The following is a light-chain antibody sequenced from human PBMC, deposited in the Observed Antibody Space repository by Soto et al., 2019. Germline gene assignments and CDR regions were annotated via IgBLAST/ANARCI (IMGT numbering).Light chain of an antibody. J-gene: IGLJ2*01. CDR2: DVS. Sequence: QSALTQPASVSGSPGQSITISCTGTSSDVGGYNYGSWYQQHPGKAPKLMIYDVSNRPSGVSNRFSGSKSGNTASLTISGLRAEDEADYYCSSYTSSSAPVVFGGGTKLTVL. V-gene: IGLV2-14*01. CDR1: SSDVGGYNY. CDR3: SSYTSSSAPVV.